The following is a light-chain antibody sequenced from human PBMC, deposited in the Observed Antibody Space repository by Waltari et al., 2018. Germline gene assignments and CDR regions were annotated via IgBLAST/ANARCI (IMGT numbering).Light chain of an antibody. CDR3: AAWDDSLSGHVL. CDR1: SSNIGSND. Sequence: SVLTQPPSASEAARKSVTISCYGSSSNIGSNDVTWYQQFPGPAPKLLFSFYDHRASGFSDRFSGSKSGTSASLAISGLQTEDEADYYCAAWDDSLSGHVLFGGGTRLTVL. J-gene: IGLJ2*01. V-gene: IGLV1-36*01. CDR2: FYD.